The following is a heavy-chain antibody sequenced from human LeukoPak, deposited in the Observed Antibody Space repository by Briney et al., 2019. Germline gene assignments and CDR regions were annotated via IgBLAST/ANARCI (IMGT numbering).Heavy chain of an antibody. CDR3: AGGPVVPAARRTNWFDP. CDR1: GYTFTSYD. CDR2: MNPNSGNT. D-gene: IGHD2-2*01. Sequence: ASVKVSCKASGYTFTSYDISWVRQATGQGLEWMGWMNPNSGNTGYAQKFQGRVTMTRNTSISTAYMELSSLRSEDTAVYYCAGGPVVPAARRTNWFDPWGQGTLVTVSS. J-gene: IGHJ5*02. V-gene: IGHV1-8*01.